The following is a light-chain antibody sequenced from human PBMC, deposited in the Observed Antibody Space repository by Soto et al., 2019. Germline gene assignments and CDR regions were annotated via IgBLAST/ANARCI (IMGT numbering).Light chain of an antibody. Sequence: VLTQPASVSGSPGQSITISCTGTSSDVGGYNYVSWFQHHPGKAPKLIIYEVSYRPSGVSNRFSGSKSGDTASLTISGLQAEDEADYYCSSFTNTITRYAFGTGTKVTVL. CDR1: SSDVGGYNY. V-gene: IGLV2-14*01. CDR3: SSFTNTITRYA. J-gene: IGLJ1*01. CDR2: EVS.